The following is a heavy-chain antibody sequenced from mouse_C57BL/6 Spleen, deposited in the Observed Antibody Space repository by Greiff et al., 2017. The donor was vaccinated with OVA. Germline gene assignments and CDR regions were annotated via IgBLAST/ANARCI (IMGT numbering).Heavy chain of an antibody. Sequence: EVQLQQSGPELVKPGASVKISCKASGYSFTDYNMNWVKQSNGKSLEWIGVINPNYGTTSSNQKFKGKATLTVDKSSSTAYMQLNSQTSKDSSVYYCAGAGDRGTTIVFDYWGQGTTLTVSA. CDR3: AGAGDRGTTIVFDY. J-gene: IGHJ2*01. V-gene: IGHV1-39*01. CDR2: INPNYGTT. D-gene: IGHD1-1*01. CDR1: GYSFTDYN.